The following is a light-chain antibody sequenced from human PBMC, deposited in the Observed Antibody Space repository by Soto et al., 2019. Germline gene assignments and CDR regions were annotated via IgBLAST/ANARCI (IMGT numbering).Light chain of an antibody. CDR3: QQYNNWPPIT. CDR2: GPS. J-gene: IGKJ5*01. CDR1: QSFRSN. Sequence: EIVMTQYPATLSASPGERATLTCRASQSFRSNLAWYQQKPGQAPRLLIYGPSTRATGIPARFSGSGSGTELTLTISSLQSEDFEVSSCQQYNNWPPITFGQGTRLEIK. V-gene: IGKV3-15*01.